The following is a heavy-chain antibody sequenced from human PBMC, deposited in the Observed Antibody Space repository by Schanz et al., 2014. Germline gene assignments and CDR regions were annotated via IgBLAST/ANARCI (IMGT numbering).Heavy chain of an antibody. J-gene: IGHJ3*01. D-gene: IGHD5-12*01. CDR3: ARDEGRDGYNLAFDV. Sequence: EVQLVESGGGFVQPGGSLRLSCAASGITFSSHAMSWVRQAPGKGLEWVSAISGSGDNTFYADSVKGRFIISRDSSKNTLFLQMNSLRPEDTALYFCARDEGRDGYNLAFDVWGQGTLVTVSS. V-gene: IGHV3-23*04. CDR1: GITFSSHA. CDR2: ISGSGDNT.